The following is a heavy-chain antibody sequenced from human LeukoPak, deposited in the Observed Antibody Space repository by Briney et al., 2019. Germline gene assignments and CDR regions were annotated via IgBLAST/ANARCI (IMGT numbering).Heavy chain of an antibody. CDR2: INPNSGGT. J-gene: IGHJ4*02. V-gene: IGHV1-2*06. D-gene: IGHD6-19*01. CDR1: GYTFTSYA. CDR3: ARESAVAGTDFGY. Sequence: ASVKVSCKASGYTFTSYAFSWVRQAPGQGLEWMGRINPNSGGTNYAQKFQGRVTMTRDTSISTAYMELSRLRSDDTAVYYCARESAVAGTDFGYWGQGTLVTVSS.